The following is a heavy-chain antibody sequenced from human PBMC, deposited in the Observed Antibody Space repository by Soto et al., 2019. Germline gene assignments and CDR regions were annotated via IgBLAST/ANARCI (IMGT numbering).Heavy chain of an antibody. V-gene: IGHV3-48*01. D-gene: IGHD2-15*01. Sequence: PGGSLRLSCAASGFTFSTYSMNWVRQAPGKGLEWLSYINSASSAIYYADSVKGRFTISRDNAKNSLYLQMNSLRAEDTAVYYCARDGPLLLPLSYYSYMDVWGKGTTVPVSS. CDR2: INSASSAI. CDR3: ARDGPLLLPLSYYSYMDV. J-gene: IGHJ6*03. CDR1: GFTFSTYS.